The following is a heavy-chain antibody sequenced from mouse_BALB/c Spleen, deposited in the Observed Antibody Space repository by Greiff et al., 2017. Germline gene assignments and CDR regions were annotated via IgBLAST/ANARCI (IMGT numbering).Heavy chain of an antibody. Sequence: EVQLQQSGPELVKPGASVKIPCKASGYTFTDYNMDWVKQSHGKSLEWIGDINPNNGGTIYNQKFKGKATLTVDKSSSTAYMELRSLTSEDSAVYFCAALNPFAYWGQGTLVTVSA. V-gene: IGHV1-18*01. J-gene: IGHJ3*01. CDR1: GYTFTDYN. CDR2: INPNNGGT. CDR3: AALNPFAY.